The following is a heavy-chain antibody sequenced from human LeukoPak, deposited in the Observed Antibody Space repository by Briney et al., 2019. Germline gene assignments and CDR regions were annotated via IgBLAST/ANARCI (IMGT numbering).Heavy chain of an antibody. J-gene: IGHJ4*02. CDR2: ISATGAST. CDR1: GFIFSKYA. V-gene: IGHV3-23*01. CDR3: AKDLWHLVRMIDH. D-gene: IGHD6-6*01. Sequence: GGSLRLSCEGSGFIFSKYAMNWVRQALGKGLGWVSAISATGASTYYIDSVKGRFTISRDNSKNTLYLQMNSLRAEDTARYYCAKDLWHLVRMIDHWGQGILVIAST.